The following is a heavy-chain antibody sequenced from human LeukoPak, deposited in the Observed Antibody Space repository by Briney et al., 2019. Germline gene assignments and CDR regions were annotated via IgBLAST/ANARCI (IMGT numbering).Heavy chain of an antibody. CDR1: GFTFSSYA. CDR2: IWYGGSNK. CDR3: NRDSSFDP. V-gene: IGHV3-33*08. Sequence: GGSLRLSCAASGFTFSSYAMSWVRQAPGKGREWVAVIWYGGSNKYYADSVKGRFTISRDNSKNTLYLQMNSLRAEDTAVYYCNRDSSFDPWGQGTLVTVSP. J-gene: IGHJ5*02.